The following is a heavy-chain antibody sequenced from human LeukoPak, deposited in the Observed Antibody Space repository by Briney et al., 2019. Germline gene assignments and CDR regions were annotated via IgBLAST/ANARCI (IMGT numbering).Heavy chain of an antibody. CDR1: GGTFSSYA. Sequence: SVKVSCKASGGTFSSYAISWVRQAPGHGLEWMGGIIPIFDTANSAQKFPGRVTITADESASTAYMELSSLRSEDTAVYYCATSLYGDYGFGAFDIWGQGTMVTVSS. D-gene: IGHD4-17*01. CDR3: ATSLYGDYGFGAFDI. J-gene: IGHJ3*02. V-gene: IGHV1-69*13. CDR2: IIPIFDTA.